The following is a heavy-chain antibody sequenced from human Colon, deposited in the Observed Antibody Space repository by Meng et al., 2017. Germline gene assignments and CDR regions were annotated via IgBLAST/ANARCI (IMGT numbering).Heavy chain of an antibody. CDR3: ARDKGGDFSFDD. D-gene: IGHD4-17*01. CDR2: IYHRGST. Sequence: QVQLPESGPGLVKPSGTLTLTCGVSGDSISGSSWWSWVRQSPGKGLEWIGEIYHRGSTKYNPALKSRVVMSIDKSKNEFSLSLTSVAAADTATYYCARDKGGDFSFDDWGHGTLVTVSS. CDR1: GDSISGSSW. V-gene: IGHV4-4*02. J-gene: IGHJ4*01.